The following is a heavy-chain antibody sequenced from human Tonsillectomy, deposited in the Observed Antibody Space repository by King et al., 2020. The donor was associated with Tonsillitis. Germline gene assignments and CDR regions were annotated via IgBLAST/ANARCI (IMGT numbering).Heavy chain of an antibody. J-gene: IGHJ3*02. V-gene: IGHV3-21*01. CDR2: IISRNIYI. CDR1: GFTFSTYS. D-gene: IGHD3-10*01. CDR3: ARDGWFGELLYDHDAFDI. Sequence: VQLVESGGGLVKPGGSLRLSCAASGFTFSTYSMNWVRQAPGKGLEWVSSIISRNIYIYYADSVKGRFTISRDNAKNSLYLQMNSLRAEDTAVYYCARDGWFGELLYDHDAFDIWGQGTMVTVSS.